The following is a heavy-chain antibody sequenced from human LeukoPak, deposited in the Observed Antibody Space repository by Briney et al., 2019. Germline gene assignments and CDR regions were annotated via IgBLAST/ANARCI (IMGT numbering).Heavy chain of an antibody. CDR2: IKQDGGEK. Sequence: GGSLRLSCAASGFTFSNYWMNWVRQAPGKGLEWVANIKQDGGEKNYVDTVKGRFTISRDNAKNSLYLQMNSLRAEDTAVYYCVTGAQRDIWNGYNFDYSGQGTLVTVSS. J-gene: IGHJ4*02. CDR3: VTGAQRDIWNGYNFDY. D-gene: IGHD3-3*01. CDR1: GFTFSNYW. V-gene: IGHV3-7*01.